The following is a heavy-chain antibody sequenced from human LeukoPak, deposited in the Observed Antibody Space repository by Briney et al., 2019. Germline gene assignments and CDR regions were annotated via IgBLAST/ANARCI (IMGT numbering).Heavy chain of an antibody. CDR3: ARVSGGSYGGYFDY. CDR1: GFTFSSYW. J-gene: IGHJ4*02. D-gene: IGHD1-26*01. V-gene: IGHV3-66*01. CDR2: IYRDGNT. Sequence: GGSLRLSCAACGFTFSSYWMSWVRQAPGKGLEWVSVIYRDGNTYYADSVKGRFTLSRDNSKNTVILQMNSLRVEDTAVYYCARVSGGSYGGYFDYWGQGILVTVSS.